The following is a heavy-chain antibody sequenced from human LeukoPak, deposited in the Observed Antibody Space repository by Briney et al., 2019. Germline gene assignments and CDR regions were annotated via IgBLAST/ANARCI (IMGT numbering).Heavy chain of an antibody. J-gene: IGHJ4*02. CDR2: INWNGGST. Sequence: GGSLRLSCAASGFSFSSYWMTWVRQAPGKGLEWVSGINWNGGSTGYADSVKGRFTISRDNAKNSLYLQMNSLRADDTALYYCARGWDGDYAGYFDYWGQGTLVTVSS. V-gene: IGHV3-20*04. CDR1: GFSFSSYW. D-gene: IGHD4-17*01. CDR3: ARGWDGDYAGYFDY.